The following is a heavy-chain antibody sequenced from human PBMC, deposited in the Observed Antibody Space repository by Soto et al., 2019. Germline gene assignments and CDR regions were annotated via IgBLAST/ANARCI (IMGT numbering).Heavy chain of an antibody. V-gene: IGHV3-23*01. Sequence: EVQLLESGGGLVQPGGSLRLSCVISGFTVSSSAMTWVRQAPGKGLEWVSTLSAGGSTYFAASVKGRFTISRNSSANTLYLQRGSLKAEDTAGYYCAKDRGSGGIVTGTPDSWGPGTLVTVSS. CDR3: AKDRGSGGIVTGTPDS. J-gene: IGHJ4*02. D-gene: IGHD3-9*01. CDR2: LSAGGST. CDR1: GFTVSSSA.